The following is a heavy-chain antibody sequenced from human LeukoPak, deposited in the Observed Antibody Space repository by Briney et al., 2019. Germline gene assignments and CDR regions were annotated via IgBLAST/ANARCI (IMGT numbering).Heavy chain of an antibody. J-gene: IGHJ5*02. CDR2: FYYTGNT. CDR1: GGSITSSRYY. Sequence: KTSETLSLTCTVSGGSITSSRYYWGWIRQPPGKGLEWIGSFYYTGNTYYSPSLKSRVTISVDTSKNQFSLKLSSVTAADTAVYYCAPGSTGGSRGSWFDPWGQGTLVTVSS. CDR3: APGSTGGSRGSWFDP. V-gene: IGHV4-39*01. D-gene: IGHD1-26*01.